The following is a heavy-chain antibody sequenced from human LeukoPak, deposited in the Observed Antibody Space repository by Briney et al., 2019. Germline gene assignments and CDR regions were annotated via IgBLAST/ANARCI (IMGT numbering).Heavy chain of an antibody. V-gene: IGHV3-7*01. CDR1: GFTFTSYW. CDR3: AREEMATSYIAY. J-gene: IGHJ4*02. Sequence: GGSLRLSCAASGFTFTSYWMSWVRQAPGKGLEWVANIKDDGGETYYVDSVKGRFTISRDNAKNSLYLQMNSLRAEDTAVYYCAREEMATSYIAYWGQGTLVTVSS. D-gene: IGHD5-24*01. CDR2: IKDDGGET.